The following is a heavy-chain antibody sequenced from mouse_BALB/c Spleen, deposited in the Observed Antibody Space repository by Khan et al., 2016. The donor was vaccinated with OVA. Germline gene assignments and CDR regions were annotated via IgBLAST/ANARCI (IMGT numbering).Heavy chain of an antibody. CDR1: VFTFSSYG. J-gene: IGHJ4*01. CDR2: ISSGGHYT. Sequence: EVELVVSGGDLVKPGGSLKLSCAASVFTFSSYGMSWVRQTPDKRLEWVATISSGGHYTYYPDSVKGRFTISRDNAKNTLYLQMNSLKSEDTVMYYCARHIDYGSSILYAMDCWGQGTSVTVTS. CDR3: ARHIDYGSSILYAMDC. D-gene: IGHD1-1*01. V-gene: IGHV5-6*01.